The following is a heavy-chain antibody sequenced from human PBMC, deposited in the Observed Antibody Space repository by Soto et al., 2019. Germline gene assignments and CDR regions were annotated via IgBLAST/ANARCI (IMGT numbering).Heavy chain of an antibody. V-gene: IGHV3-53*01. CDR3: ARQQQLVLDY. Sequence: EVQLVESGGGLIQPGGSLRLSCAASGFTVSSMSWVRQAPGEGLEWVSVIHNDSSTYYADSVKGRFTISRDNSKNTLYLQMNSLRADDTAVYYCARQQQLVLDYWGQGALVTVSS. CDR2: IHNDSST. CDR1: GFTVSS. D-gene: IGHD6-13*01. J-gene: IGHJ4*02.